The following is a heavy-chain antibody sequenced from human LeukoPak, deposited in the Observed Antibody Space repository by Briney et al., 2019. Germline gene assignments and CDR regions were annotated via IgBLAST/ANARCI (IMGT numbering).Heavy chain of an antibody. D-gene: IGHD2-2*01. J-gene: IGHJ4*02. Sequence: ASVKVSCKASGYTFTNYGITWVRQAPGQGLEWMGWINPNSGVTNYAQKFQGRVTMTRDTSISTAYMELSSLRSDDTAVYYCARVGVEGASCYDYWGQGTLVTVSS. CDR2: INPNSGVT. V-gene: IGHV1-2*02. CDR1: GYTFTNYG. CDR3: ARVGVEGASCYDY.